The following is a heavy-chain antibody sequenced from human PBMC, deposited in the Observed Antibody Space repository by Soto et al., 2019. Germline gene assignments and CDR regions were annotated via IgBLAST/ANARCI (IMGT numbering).Heavy chain of an antibody. CDR1: GDSVSSNSAA. Sequence: SQTLSLTCAISGDSVSSNSAAWNWIRQSPSRGLEWLGRTYYRSKWYNDYAVSVKSRITINPDTSKNQFSLQLNSVTPEDTAVYYCARDSYDFWSGGCDGMDVWGQGTTVTVSS. J-gene: IGHJ6*02. V-gene: IGHV6-1*01. CDR3: ARDSYDFWSGGCDGMDV. CDR2: TYYRSKWYN. D-gene: IGHD3-3*01.